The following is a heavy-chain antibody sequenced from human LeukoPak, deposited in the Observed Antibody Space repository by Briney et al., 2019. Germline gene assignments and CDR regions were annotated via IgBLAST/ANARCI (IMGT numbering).Heavy chain of an antibody. CDR3: AKVGDIAVLFDY. D-gene: IGHD6-19*01. J-gene: IGHJ4*02. CDR2: INADEDRA. Sequence: AGGSLRLSCAASGFTFSDYWMHWVRHAPGKGLVWVSHINADEDRAAYADSVKGRFTISRDNARNTLYLQMNSLRAEDTAVYYCAKVGDIAVLFDYWGQGTLVTVSS. CDR1: GFTFSDYW. V-gene: IGHV3-74*01.